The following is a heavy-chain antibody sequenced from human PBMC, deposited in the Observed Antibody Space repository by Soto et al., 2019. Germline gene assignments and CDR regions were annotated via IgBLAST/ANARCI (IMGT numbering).Heavy chain of an antibody. V-gene: IGHV4-59*01. CDR3: ARTPLGYCSTATCYSYYMDV. CDR1: GGSISSDY. D-gene: IGHD2-2*01. CDR2: IYYSGST. Sequence: PSETLSLTCTVSGGSISSDYWGWIWQPPGKGLEWLGYIYYSGSTNYNPSLQSRVSISVDTSKKQFSLKLSSVTAADTAVYYCARTPLGYCSTATCYSYYMDVWGKGTTVTVSS. J-gene: IGHJ6*03.